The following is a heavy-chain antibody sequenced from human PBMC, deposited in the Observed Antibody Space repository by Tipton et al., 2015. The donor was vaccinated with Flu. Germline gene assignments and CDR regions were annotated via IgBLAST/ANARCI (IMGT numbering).Heavy chain of an antibody. D-gene: IGHD6-13*01. CDR1: GGSFSGYY. J-gene: IGHJ4*02. CDR2: INQSGRP. CDR3: ARDLGSSGSFDY. Sequence: TLSLTCAVYGGSFSGYYWSWIRQSPGKGLEWIGEINQSGRPNYNPSLKSRVTISVDTSKNQFSLKLSSVTAADTAVYYCARDLGSSGSFDYWGQGTLVTASS. V-gene: IGHV4-34*01.